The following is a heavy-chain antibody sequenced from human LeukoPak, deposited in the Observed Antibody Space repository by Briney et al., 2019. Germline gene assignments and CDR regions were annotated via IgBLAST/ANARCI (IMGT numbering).Heavy chain of an antibody. CDR2: IIPILGIA. V-gene: IGHV1-69*04. D-gene: IGHD3-22*01. CDR3: ARILGSSGYYYFDY. CDR1: GGTFSSYA. Sequence: GASVKVSCKASGGTFSSYAISWVRQAPGQGLEWMGRIIPILGIANYAQKFQGRVTITADKSTSTAYMELSSLRSEDTAVYYCARILGSSGYYYFDYWGQGTLVTVSS. J-gene: IGHJ4*02.